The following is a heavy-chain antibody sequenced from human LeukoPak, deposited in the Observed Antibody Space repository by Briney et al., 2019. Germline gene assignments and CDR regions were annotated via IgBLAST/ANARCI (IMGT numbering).Heavy chain of an antibody. D-gene: IGHD1-26*01. CDR2: ISSSSSYI. V-gene: IGHV3-21*04. Sequence: GGSLRLSCAASGFTFSSYSMNWVRQAPGKGLEWVSSISSSSSYIYYADSVKGRFTISRDNAKNSLYLQMNSLRAEDTAVYYCARDMGATKYYFDYWGQGTLVTVSS. CDR3: ARDMGATKYYFDY. CDR1: GFTFSSYS. J-gene: IGHJ4*02.